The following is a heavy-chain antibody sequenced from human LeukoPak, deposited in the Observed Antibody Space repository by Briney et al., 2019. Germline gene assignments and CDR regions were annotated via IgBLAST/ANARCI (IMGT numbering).Heavy chain of an antibody. D-gene: IGHD4-17*01. J-gene: IGHJ4*02. CDR3: ARGEYTVTQYYFDY. V-gene: IGHV4-31*11. CDR1: GGSISSGYY. Sequence: SETLSLTCAVSGGSISSGYYWGWIRQPPGKGLEWIGYIYYSGSTYYNPSLKSRVTISVDTSKNQFSLKLSSVTAADTAVYYCARGEYTVTQYYFDYWGQGTLVTVSS. CDR2: IYYSGST.